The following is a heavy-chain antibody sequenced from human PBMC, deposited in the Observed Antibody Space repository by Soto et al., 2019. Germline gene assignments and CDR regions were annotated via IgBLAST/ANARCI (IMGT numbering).Heavy chain of an antibody. Sequence: QVQLVQSGAEVKKPGASVKVSCKASGYTFTSYGISWVRQAPGQGLEWMGWISAYNGNTNYAQKLQGRVTMTTDTSTSKAYMELRSLRLAATAVYSWRGGSWFDDYWGQGPLATVSS. CDR2: ISAYNGNT. J-gene: IGHJ4*02. CDR3: RGGSWFDDY. CDR1: GYTFTSYG. V-gene: IGHV1-18*01. D-gene: IGHD3-10*01.